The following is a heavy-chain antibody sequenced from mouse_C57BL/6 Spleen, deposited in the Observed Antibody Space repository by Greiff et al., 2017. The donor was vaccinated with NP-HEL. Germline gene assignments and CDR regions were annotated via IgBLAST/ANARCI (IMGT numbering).Heavy chain of an antibody. V-gene: IGHV1-54*01. CDR2: INPGSGGT. CDR1: GYAFTNYL. CDR3: ARRDSSGYVGY. J-gene: IGHJ2*01. D-gene: IGHD3-2*02. Sequence: QVHVKQPGAELVRPGTSVKVSCKASGYAFTNYLIEWVKQRPGQGLEWIGVINPGSGGTNYNEKFKGKATLTADKSSSTAYMQLSSLTSEDSAVYFCARRDSSGYVGYWGQGTTLTVSS.